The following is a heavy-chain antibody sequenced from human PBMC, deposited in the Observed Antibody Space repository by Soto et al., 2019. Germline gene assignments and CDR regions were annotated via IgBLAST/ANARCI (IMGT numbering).Heavy chain of an antibody. J-gene: IGHJ4*02. V-gene: IGHV2-5*02. CDR3: AHSAGDSSGYWGRVDY. CDR1: GFSLSTSGVG. CDR2: IYWDDDK. Sequence: QITLKESGPTLVKPTQTLTLTCTFSGFSLSTSGVGVGWIRQPPGKALEWLALIYWDDDKRYSPSLKSRLTITXDTXKXPVVLTMTNMDPVDTATYYCAHSAGDSSGYWGRVDYWGQGTLVTVSS. D-gene: IGHD3-22*01.